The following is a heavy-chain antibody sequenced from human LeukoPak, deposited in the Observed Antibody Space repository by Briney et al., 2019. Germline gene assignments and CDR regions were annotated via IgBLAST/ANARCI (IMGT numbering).Heavy chain of an antibody. Sequence: ASVKVSCKASGYTFTSYGISWVRQAPGQGLEWMGWISAYNGNTNYAQKLQGRVTMTTDTSTSTAYMELRSLRSDDTAVYYCARDTYRGYCSSTSCNTYFDYWGQGTLVTVSS. D-gene: IGHD2-2*02. CDR3: ARDTYRGYCSSTSCNTYFDY. CDR2: ISAYNGNT. J-gene: IGHJ4*02. CDR1: GYTFTSYG. V-gene: IGHV1-18*01.